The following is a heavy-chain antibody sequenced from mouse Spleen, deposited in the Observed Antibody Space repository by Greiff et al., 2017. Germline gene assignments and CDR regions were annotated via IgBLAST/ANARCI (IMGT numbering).Heavy chain of an antibody. Sequence: EVKLMESGGGLVQPGGSLKLSCAASGFTFSSYTMSWVRQTPEKRLEWVAYISNGGGSTYYPDPVKGRFTISRDNAKNTLYLQMSSLKSEDTAMYYCARHRVYGNWYFDVWGAGTTVTVSS. CDR3: ARHRVYGNWYFDV. CDR2: ISNGGGST. J-gene: IGHJ1*01. D-gene: IGHD2-1*01. CDR1: GFTFSSYT. V-gene: IGHV5-12-2*01.